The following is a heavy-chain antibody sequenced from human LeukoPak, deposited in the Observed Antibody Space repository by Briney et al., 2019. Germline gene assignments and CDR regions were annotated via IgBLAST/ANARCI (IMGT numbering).Heavy chain of an antibody. J-gene: IGHJ6*02. D-gene: IGHD1-1*01. CDR1: GFTFSSYA. Sequence: GGSLRLSCAASGFTFSSYAMNWVRQAPGKGLEWVSAIIGTGGNTDYADSVKGRFTISRDHAKNSLYLQMNSLRAEDTAVYYCASRGRLEYGMDVWGQGTTVTVSS. V-gene: IGHV3-23*01. CDR2: IIGTGGNT. CDR3: ASRGRLEYGMDV.